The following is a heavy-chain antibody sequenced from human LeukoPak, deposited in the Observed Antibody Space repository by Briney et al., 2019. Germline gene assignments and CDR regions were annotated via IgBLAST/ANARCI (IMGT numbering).Heavy chain of an antibody. J-gene: IGHJ4*02. CDR3: ARARAYDILTGYSDHLDY. Sequence: GGSLTLSCAPSGFTVNSNYMPWVRQAPGKGLEWLSITYSGGRTYYADSVKGRFTISRDNSKNTLYLQMNSLRVEDTAVYYCARARAYDILTGYSDHLDYWGQGTPVTVSS. CDR1: GFTVNSNY. D-gene: IGHD3-9*01. CDR2: TYSGGRT. V-gene: IGHV3-53*01.